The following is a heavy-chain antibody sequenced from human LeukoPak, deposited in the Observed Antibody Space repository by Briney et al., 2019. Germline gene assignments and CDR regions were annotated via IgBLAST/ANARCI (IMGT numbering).Heavy chain of an antibody. CDR1: GCRFDDYG. Sequence: GGSLRLSCAASGCRFDDYGMNWVRHVPGKGLEWISGINWNGGSTGYGDSVKGRFTISRDNAENSLYLQMNSLRAEDTALYYCARAVDNYYGSGSYAYWGQGALVTVSS. CDR3: ARAVDNYYGSGSYAY. V-gene: IGHV3-20*04. CDR2: INWNGGST. D-gene: IGHD3-10*01. J-gene: IGHJ4*02.